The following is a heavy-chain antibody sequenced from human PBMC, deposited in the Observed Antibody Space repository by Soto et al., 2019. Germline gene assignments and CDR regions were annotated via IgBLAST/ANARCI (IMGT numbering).Heavy chain of an antibody. V-gene: IGHV3-33*01. CDR3: ARDAPGYGDNNCFDP. J-gene: IGHJ5*02. D-gene: IGHD4-17*01. CDR1: GFTFSSYG. CDR2: IWYDGSNK. Sequence: VGSLRLSCAASGFTFSSYGMHWVRQAPGKGLEWVAVIWYDGSNKYYADSVKGRFTISRDNSKNTLYLQMNSLRAEDTAVYYCARDAPGYGDNNCFDPWCQRTLVTVSS.